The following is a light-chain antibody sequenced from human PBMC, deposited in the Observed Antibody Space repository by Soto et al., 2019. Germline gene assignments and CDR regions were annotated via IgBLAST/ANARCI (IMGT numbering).Light chain of an antibody. CDR3: QHYYNWPLI. J-gene: IGKJ3*01. CDR1: QNIINN. V-gene: IGKV3-15*01. CDR2: GAS. Sequence: DIVMTQSPATLSVSPGERVTLSCRASQNIINNLAWYQQKPGQGPWLLIYGASTRAIGIPARFSGSGSGTESPLTISSLQSEDFAVYYCQHYYNWPLIFGPGTKLDIK.